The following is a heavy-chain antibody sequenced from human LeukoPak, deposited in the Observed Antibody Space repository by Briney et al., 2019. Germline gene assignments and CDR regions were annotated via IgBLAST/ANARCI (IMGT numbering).Heavy chain of an antibody. CDR1: GFTFDDYA. Sequence: PGGSLRLSCAASGFTFDDYAMHWVRQAPGKGLEWVSLISGDGGSTIYADSVKGRFTISRDNSKNSLYLRVNSLRTEDTALYYCAKVPLKGYNYGYYFDYWGQGTLVTVSS. J-gene: IGHJ4*02. V-gene: IGHV3-43*02. CDR3: AKVPLKGYNYGYYFDY. D-gene: IGHD5-18*01. CDR2: ISGDGGST.